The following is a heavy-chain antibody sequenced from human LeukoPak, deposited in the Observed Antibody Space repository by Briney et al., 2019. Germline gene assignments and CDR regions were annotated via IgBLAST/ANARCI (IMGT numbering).Heavy chain of an antibody. CDR1: GFTFSSYD. Sequence: PGGSLRLSCAASGFTFSSYDMSWVRQAPGEGLEWVSAISGSGGSTFNAESVKGRFTISRDNSRNTLFLQMNSLRAEDTAVYYCAKDEGTLIVVGLDYWGQGTQVTVSS. D-gene: IGHD3-22*01. V-gene: IGHV3-23*01. CDR2: ISGSGGST. CDR3: AKDEGTLIVVGLDY. J-gene: IGHJ4*02.